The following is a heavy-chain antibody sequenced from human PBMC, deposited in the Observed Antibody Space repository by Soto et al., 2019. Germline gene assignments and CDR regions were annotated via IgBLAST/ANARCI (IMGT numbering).Heavy chain of an antibody. CDR3: ARETAARPNYFDY. CDR2: IYYSGST. Sequence: SETLSLTCTVSGGSISSGGYYWSWIRQHPGKGLEWIGYIYYSGSTYYNPSLKSRVTISVDTSKNQFSLKLSSVTAADTAVYYCARETAARPNYFDYWGQGTLVTVSS. CDR1: GGSISSGGYY. V-gene: IGHV4-31*03. J-gene: IGHJ4*02. D-gene: IGHD6-6*01.